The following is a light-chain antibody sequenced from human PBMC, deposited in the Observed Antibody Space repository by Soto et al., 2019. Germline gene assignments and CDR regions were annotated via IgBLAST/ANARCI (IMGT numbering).Light chain of an antibody. Sequence: SYELTQPPSVSGAPGQTAQISCGGDNIGSNSVHWYQQKQGQAPVLIVYDDSDRPSRIPERFSGSNSGNTATLTISRVEAGDEADYFCQVWDSIRDNVVFGGGTKVTVL. CDR3: QVWDSIRDNVV. CDR1: NIGSNS. CDR2: DDS. V-gene: IGLV3-21*02. J-gene: IGLJ2*01.